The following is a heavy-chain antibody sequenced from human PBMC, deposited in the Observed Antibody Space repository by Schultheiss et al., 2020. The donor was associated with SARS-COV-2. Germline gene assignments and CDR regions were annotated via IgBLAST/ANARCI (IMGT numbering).Heavy chain of an antibody. D-gene: IGHD4-17*01. Sequence: GGSLRLSCAASGFTFSSYSMNWVRQAPGKGLEWVSSISSSSSYIYYADSVKGRFTISRDNSKNTLYLQMNSLRAEDTALYYCARDRPENDYGDYANAFDIWGQGTMVTVSS. CDR3: ARDRPENDYGDYANAFDI. V-gene: IGHV3-21*04. CDR2: ISSSSSYI. CDR1: GFTFSSYS. J-gene: IGHJ3*02.